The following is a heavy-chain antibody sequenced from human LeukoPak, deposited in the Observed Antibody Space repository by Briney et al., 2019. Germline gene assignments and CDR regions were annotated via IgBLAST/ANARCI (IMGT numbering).Heavy chain of an antibody. J-gene: IGHJ5*02. D-gene: IGHD6-19*01. CDR1: GFTFSIYD. V-gene: IGHV3-13*01. CDR3: ARAVAGTHWLDP. CDR2: IDTAGGA. Sequence: GGSLRLSCAASGFTFSIYDMHWVRQVPGKGLEWVSGIDTAGGAYYPDSVKGRFTMSRENAKNSLHLQMNSLTAGDTAVYYCARAVAGTHWLDPWGQGTLVTVSS.